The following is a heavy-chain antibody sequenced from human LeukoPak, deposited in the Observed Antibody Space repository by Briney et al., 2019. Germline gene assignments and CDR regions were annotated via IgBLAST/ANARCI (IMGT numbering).Heavy chain of an antibody. V-gene: IGHV3-7*04. CDR1: GFTSSSYW. CDR3: ARDLDYGDYGVSEDYFDY. Sequence: GGSLRLSCAASGFTSSSYWMSWVRQAPGKGLEWVANIKQDGSERYYVDSVKGRFTISRDNAKNSLYLQMNSLRAEDTAVYYCARDLDYGDYGVSEDYFDYWGQGTLITVSS. CDR2: IKQDGSER. J-gene: IGHJ4*02. D-gene: IGHD4-17*01.